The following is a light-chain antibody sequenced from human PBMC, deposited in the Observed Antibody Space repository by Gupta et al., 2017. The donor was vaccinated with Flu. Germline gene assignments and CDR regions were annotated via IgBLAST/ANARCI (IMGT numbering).Light chain of an antibody. CDR1: QSIISW. Sequence: DVQMTQSPSTMSASVGDRVTITCRASQSIISWLAWYQQKPGKAPKLLIYKASNLESGVPSRFSGSGSGTEFTLTVSSLQPDDFATYYCQQDNTYSLTFGGGTKVEIK. J-gene: IGKJ4*01. V-gene: IGKV1-5*03. CDR3: QQDNTYSLT. CDR2: KAS.